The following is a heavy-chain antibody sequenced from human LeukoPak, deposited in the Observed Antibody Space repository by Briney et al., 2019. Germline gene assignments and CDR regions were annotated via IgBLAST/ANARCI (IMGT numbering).Heavy chain of an antibody. V-gene: IGHV1-18*01. CDR2: ISAYNGNT. D-gene: IGHD2-15*01. Sequence: ASVKVSCKASGYTFTSYGISWVRQAPGQGLEWTGWISAYNGNTNYAQKLQGRVTMTRDTSTSTVYVELSSLRSEDTAVYYCARGGYCSGGSCYLKGATYDYWGQGTLVTVSS. J-gene: IGHJ4*02. CDR3: ARGGYCSGGSCYLKGATYDY. CDR1: GYTFTSYG.